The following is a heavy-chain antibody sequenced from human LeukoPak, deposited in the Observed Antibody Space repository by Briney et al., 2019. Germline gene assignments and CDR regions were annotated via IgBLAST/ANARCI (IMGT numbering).Heavy chain of an antibody. CDR2: IYYSGST. CDR3: ARDHDFWSGDWFDP. V-gene: IGHV4-30-4*08. CDR1: GGSISSHS. D-gene: IGHD3-3*01. Sequence: SETLSLTCTVSGGSISSHSWSWIRQPPGKGLEWIGYIYYSGSTYYNPSLKSRVTISVDTSKNQFSLKLSSVTAADTAVYYCARDHDFWSGDWFDPWGQGTLVTVSS. J-gene: IGHJ5*02.